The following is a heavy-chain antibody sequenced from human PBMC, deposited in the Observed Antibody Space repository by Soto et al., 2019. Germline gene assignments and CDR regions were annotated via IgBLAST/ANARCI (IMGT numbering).Heavy chain of an antibody. CDR1: GFTFSSYW. D-gene: IGHD2-15*01. Sequence: GGSLRLSCAASGFTFSSYWMSWVRQAPGKGLEWVANIKQDGSEKYYVDSVKGRFTISRDNAKNSLYLQMNSLRAEDTAVYYCARDSGYCSGGSCYSRDYYYYYGMDVWGQGTTVTVSS. J-gene: IGHJ6*02. V-gene: IGHV3-7*05. CDR3: ARDSGYCSGGSCYSRDYYYYYGMDV. CDR2: IKQDGSEK.